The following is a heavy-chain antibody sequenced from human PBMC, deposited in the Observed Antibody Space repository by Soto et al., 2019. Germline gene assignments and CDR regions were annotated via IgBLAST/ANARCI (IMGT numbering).Heavy chain of an antibody. J-gene: IGHJ5*02. D-gene: IGHD3-16*01. CDR1: GGTISSYY. CDR3: ARVLGLGRDWFDP. Sequence: PSETLALTLTVPGGTISSYYRSCFRQPQGKELEWIGNIYYSGSTNYNPSLKSRVTISVDTSKNQFSLKLSSVTAADTALYYCARVLGLGRDWFDPWGQGTLVTVSS. CDR2: IYYSGST. V-gene: IGHV4-59*01.